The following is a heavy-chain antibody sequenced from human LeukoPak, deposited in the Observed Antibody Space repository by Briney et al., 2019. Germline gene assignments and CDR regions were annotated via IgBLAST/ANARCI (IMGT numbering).Heavy chain of an antibody. D-gene: IGHD3-10*01. Sequence: GRSLRLSCAASGFTFSSYGMHWVRQAPGKGLEWVAVISYDGSNKYYADSVKGRFTISRDNSKNTLYLQMNSLRAEDTAVYYCAKVGVRGVIIEYFQHWGQGTLVTVSS. CDR2: ISYDGSNK. CDR1: GFTFSSYG. V-gene: IGHV3-30*18. CDR3: AKVGVRGVIIEYFQH. J-gene: IGHJ1*01.